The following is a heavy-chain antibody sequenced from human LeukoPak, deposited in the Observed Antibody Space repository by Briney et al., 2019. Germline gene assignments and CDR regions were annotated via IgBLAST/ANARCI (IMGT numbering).Heavy chain of an antibody. Sequence: PSGTLSLTCAVSGGSISSSNWWSWVRQPPGKGLEWIGEIYHSGSTNYNPSLKSRVTISVDKSKNQFSLDLSSVTAADTAVYYCAVGGVYLRGGAEAFDIWGQGTMVTVSS. D-gene: IGHD3-10*01. V-gene: IGHV4-4*02. J-gene: IGHJ3*02. CDR2: IYHSGST. CDR3: AVGGVYLRGGAEAFDI. CDR1: GGSISSSNW.